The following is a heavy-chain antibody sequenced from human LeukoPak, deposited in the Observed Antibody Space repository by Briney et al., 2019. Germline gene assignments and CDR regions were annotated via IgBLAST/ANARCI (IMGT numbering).Heavy chain of an antibody. V-gene: IGHV1-8*01. CDR3: ARAKNDYGDYSVFNWFDP. Sequence: ASVKVSSKASGYTFTSYDINWVRKATGQGLEWMGWMTPNSGNTGYAQKFQGRVTMTRNTSISTAYMELSSLRSEDTAVYYCARAKNDYGDYSVFNWFDPWGQGTLVTVSS. CDR1: GYTFTSYD. J-gene: IGHJ5*02. CDR2: MTPNSGNT. D-gene: IGHD4-17*01.